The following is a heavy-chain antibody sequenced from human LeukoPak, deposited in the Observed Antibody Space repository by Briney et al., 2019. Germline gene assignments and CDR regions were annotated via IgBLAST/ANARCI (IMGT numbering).Heavy chain of an antibody. V-gene: IGHV4-39*01. D-gene: IGHD2-15*01. CDR1: GGSVSSSGYY. Sequence: SETLSLTCTVSGGSVSSSGYYWGWIRQPPGKGLEWIGSISYGGNIYYNPSLKSRVTISIDTSRNQFSLKLSSVTAADTAVYYCASPSHCTSGSCQKYFDYWGQGTLVTVSS. J-gene: IGHJ4*02. CDR3: ASPSHCTSGSCQKYFDY. CDR2: ISYGGNI.